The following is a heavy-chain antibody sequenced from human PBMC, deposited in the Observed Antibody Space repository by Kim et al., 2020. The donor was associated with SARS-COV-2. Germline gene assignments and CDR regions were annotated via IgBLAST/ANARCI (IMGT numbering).Heavy chain of an antibody. Sequence: GGSLRLSCAASGFTVSSNYMSWVRQAPGKGLEWVSVIYSGGSTYYADSVKGRFTISRDNSKNTLYLQMNSLRAEDTAVYYCARDSGGRARDAFDIWGQGTMVTVSS. V-gene: IGHV3-66*01. J-gene: IGHJ3*02. D-gene: IGHD2-15*01. CDR3: ARDSGGRARDAFDI. CDR1: GFTVSSNY. CDR2: IYSGGST.